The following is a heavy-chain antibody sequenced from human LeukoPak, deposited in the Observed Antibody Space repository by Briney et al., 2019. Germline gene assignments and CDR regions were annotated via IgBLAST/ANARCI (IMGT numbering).Heavy chain of an antibody. V-gene: IGHV4-31*03. Sequence: SHTLSLLCTLCSGSLSSGGYYCRSIRQHPGEGLEWIGYIYYSRSTYYNPSLKSRVTISVDTSKNQFSLKLSSVTAADTAVYYCASWVAAADYFDYWGQGTLVTVSS. CDR3: ASWVAAADYFDY. J-gene: IGHJ4*02. CDR2: IYYSRST. D-gene: IGHD6-13*01. CDR1: SGSLSSGGYY.